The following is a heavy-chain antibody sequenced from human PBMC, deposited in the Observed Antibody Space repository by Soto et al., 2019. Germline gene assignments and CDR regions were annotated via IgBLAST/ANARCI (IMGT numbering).Heavy chain of an antibody. D-gene: IGHD3-22*01. Sequence: SVKVSCKASGGTFSSYAISWVRQAPGQGLEWMGGIIPIFGTANYAQKFQGRVTITADESTSTAYMELSSLRSEDTAVYYCARGHDSSGYYSYYYYYYGMDVWGQGTTVTVSS. V-gene: IGHV1-69*13. CDR1: GGTFSSYA. CDR3: ARGHDSSGYYSYYYYYYGMDV. CDR2: IIPIFGTA. J-gene: IGHJ6*02.